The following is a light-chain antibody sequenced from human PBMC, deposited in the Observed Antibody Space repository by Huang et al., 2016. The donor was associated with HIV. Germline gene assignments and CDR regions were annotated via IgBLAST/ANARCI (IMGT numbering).Light chain of an antibody. J-gene: IGKJ1*01. CDR1: QSVRSTY. Sequence: EIVLTQSPGTLSLSPGERSTLSCRASQSVRSTYLAWYQQKPGQAPSLLSYGASSRATYIPDRCSGSGSGTEFTLTITRLEPEDFAVYYCQQYGSSPRTFGQGTKVEIK. CDR3: QQYGSSPRT. CDR2: GAS. V-gene: IGKV3-20*01.